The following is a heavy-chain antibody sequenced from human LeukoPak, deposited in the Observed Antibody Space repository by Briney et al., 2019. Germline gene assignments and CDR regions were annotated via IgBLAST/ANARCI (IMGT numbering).Heavy chain of an antibody. V-gene: IGHV4-34*01. J-gene: IGHJ6*03. CDR2: TNHSGST. CDR1: GGSFSGYY. CDR3: AREAVAAAGSVYYFYYYMDV. D-gene: IGHD6-13*01. Sequence: SETLSLTCAVYGGSFSGYYWSWIRQPPGKGLEWIGETNHSGSTNYNPSLKSRVTISVDTSKNQFSLKLNSVTAADTAVYYCAREAVAAAGSVYYFYYYMDVWGKGTTVTISS.